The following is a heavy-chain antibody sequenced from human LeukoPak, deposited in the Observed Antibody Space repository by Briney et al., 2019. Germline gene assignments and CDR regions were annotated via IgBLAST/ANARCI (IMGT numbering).Heavy chain of an antibody. J-gene: IGHJ4*02. CDR2: INPDNGNA. V-gene: IGHV1-3*01. D-gene: IGHD3-10*01. CDR1: GYPFISYV. CDR3: AKDRGGTGDFDY. Sequence: ASVKVSCKASGYPFISYVIHWVRQAPGQRLEWMGWINPDNGNAEYSQKFQGRITITRDPSATIAYMELSSLRSEDMAMYYCAKDRGGTGDFDYWGQGTLVTVSS.